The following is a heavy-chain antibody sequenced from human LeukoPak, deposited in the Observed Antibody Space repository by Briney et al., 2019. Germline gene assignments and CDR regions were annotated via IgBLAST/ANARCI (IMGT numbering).Heavy chain of an antibody. CDR2: IYTSGST. V-gene: IGHV4-61*02. CDR3: ARDESYSSSSSPFDY. D-gene: IGHD6-6*01. J-gene: IGHJ4*02. CDR1: GGSISSGSYY. Sequence: PSETLSLTCTVSGGSISSGSYYWSWIRQPAGKGLEWIGRIYTSGSTNYNPSLKSRVTISVDTSKNQFSLKLSSVTAADTAVYYCARDESYSSSSSPFDYWGQGTLVTVSS.